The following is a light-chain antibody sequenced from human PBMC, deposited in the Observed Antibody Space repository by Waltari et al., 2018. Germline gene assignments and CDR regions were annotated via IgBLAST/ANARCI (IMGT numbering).Light chain of an antibody. Sequence: QSALTQPPSASGSPGQSVTISCTGNSSDIDYNYVSWYQQHPGKAPKVVIYEVNKRPSGVPDRCSGAKSGNAASLTVSGLQAEDEADYYCNSYAGIIILFGGGTKLTVL. J-gene: IGLJ2*01. CDR2: EVN. V-gene: IGLV2-8*01. CDR1: SSDIDYNY. CDR3: NSYAGIIIL.